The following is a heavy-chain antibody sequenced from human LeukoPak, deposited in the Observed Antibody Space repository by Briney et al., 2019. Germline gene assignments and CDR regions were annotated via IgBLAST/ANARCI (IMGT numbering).Heavy chain of an antibody. Sequence: SETLSLTCTVSGASISTYYWSWIRQPPGKGLEWIGYIYYSGTTNYNPSLKSRATISVDTSKNQFSLKLTSVTAADTAVYYCARAYSGTLPAKDWGQGTLVTVSS. D-gene: IGHD1-26*01. CDR2: IYYSGTT. CDR3: ARAYSGTLPAKD. V-gene: IGHV4-59*01. CDR1: GASISTYY. J-gene: IGHJ4*02.